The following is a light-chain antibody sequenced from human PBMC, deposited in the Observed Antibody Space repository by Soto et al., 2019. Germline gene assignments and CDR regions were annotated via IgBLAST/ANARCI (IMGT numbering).Light chain of an antibody. Sequence: DIQMTQSPSTLSASVGDRLTITVRASQSIRTWLAWYQHKPGKAPKFLIYDASTVESGVPSRFSGSGSGTEFTLTISDLQPDDFATYYCQQYKNWPLFGQGTRLEIK. J-gene: IGKJ5*01. CDR2: DAS. CDR3: QQYKNWPL. V-gene: IGKV1-5*01. CDR1: QSIRTW.